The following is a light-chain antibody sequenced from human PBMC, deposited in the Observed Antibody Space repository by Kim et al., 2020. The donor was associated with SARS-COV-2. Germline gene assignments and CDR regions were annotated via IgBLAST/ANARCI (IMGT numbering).Light chain of an antibody. CDR1: SSNIGSNY. CDR3: AAWDDSLSDYV. Sequence: ELTQPPSASGTPGQRVTISCSGSSSNIGSNYVYWYQQLPGTAPKLLIYRNNQRPSGAPDRFSGSKSGTSASLAISGLRSEDEADYYCAAWDDSLSDYVFGTGTKVTVL. CDR2: RNN. J-gene: IGLJ1*01. V-gene: IGLV1-47*01.